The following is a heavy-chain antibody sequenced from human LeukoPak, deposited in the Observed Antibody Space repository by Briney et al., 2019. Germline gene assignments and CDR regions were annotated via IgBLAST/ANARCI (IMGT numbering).Heavy chain of an antibody. CDR3: ARYSSSWYSYYYYYMDV. CDR2: IIPIFGTA. Sequence: SVKVSCKASGGTFSSYAISWVRQAPGQGLEWMGGIIPIFGTANYAQKIQGRVTITTDESTSTAYMELSSLRSEDTAVYYCARYSSSWYSYYYYYMDVCGKGTTVTVS. J-gene: IGHJ6*03. CDR1: GGTFSSYA. V-gene: IGHV1-69*05. D-gene: IGHD6-13*01.